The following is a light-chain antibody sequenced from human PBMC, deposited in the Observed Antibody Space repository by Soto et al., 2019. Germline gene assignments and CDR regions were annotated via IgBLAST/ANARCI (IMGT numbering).Light chain of an antibody. CDR3: QQRSNWLFT. J-gene: IGKJ3*01. CDR2: DAS. V-gene: IGKV3-11*01. Sequence: EIVLTQSPATLSLSPGERATLSCRASQSVSSYLAWYQQKPGQAPRLLIYDASNRATGIPARFSGSGSGTEFPLPISSLEPEDFAVYYCQQRSNWLFTFGPGTKVDIK. CDR1: QSVSSY.